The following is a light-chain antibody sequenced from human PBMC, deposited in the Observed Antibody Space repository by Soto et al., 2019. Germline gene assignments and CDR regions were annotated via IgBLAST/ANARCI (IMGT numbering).Light chain of an antibody. CDR2: AAS. CDR1: QGIRND. J-gene: IGKJ4*01. V-gene: IGKV1-6*01. Sequence: AIQMTQSPSSLSASVGDRVTITCRASQGIRNDLGWFQQKPGKAPKLLIYAASSLQSGVPSRFSGSGSGADFTLTISSLQPEDFATYYCLQDYNYPLTFGGGTKVEIK. CDR3: LQDYNYPLT.